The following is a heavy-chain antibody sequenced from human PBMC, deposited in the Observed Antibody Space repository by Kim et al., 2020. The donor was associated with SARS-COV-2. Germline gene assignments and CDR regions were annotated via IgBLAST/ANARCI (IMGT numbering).Heavy chain of an antibody. CDR1: GFTFSSYA. Sequence: GGSLRLSCAASGFTFSSYAMSWVRQAPGKGLEWVSAISGSGGSTYYADSVKGRFTISRDNSKNTLYLQMNSLRAEDTAVYYCAKDPYITMIVVLGGFDYWGQGTLVTVSS. CDR2: ISGSGGST. J-gene: IGHJ4*02. CDR3: AKDPYITMIVVLGGFDY. D-gene: IGHD3-22*01. V-gene: IGHV3-23*01.